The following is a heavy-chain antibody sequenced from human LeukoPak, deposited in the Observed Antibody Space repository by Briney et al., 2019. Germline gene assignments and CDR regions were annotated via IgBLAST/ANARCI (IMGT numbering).Heavy chain of an antibody. J-gene: IGHJ6*03. D-gene: IGHD3-22*01. V-gene: IGHV4-4*07. CDR2: ICITGST. CDR3: ARLKYYDSTGYSPGYYMDV. CDR1: GGSIINYY. Sequence: SETLSLTCTVSGGSIINYYWSWIRQSAGTGLEWVGGICITGSTNYNPSLQSRLSMSVDTSKNQFSLRLTSVSAADTAVYYCARLKYYDSTGYSPGYYMDVWGKGITVTVSS.